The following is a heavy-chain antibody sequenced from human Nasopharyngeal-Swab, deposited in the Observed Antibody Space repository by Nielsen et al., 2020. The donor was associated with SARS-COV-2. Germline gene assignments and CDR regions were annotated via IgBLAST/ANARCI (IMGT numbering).Heavy chain of an antibody. Sequence: GFHWSWFGKLQGRGLEWIGYIYYSGSTYYNPSLKSRVTISVDTSKNQFSLKLSSVTAADTAVYYCARQRGYSGYDEFGFVPPFDYWGQGTLVTVSS. D-gene: IGHD5-12*01. CDR3: ARQRGYSGYDEFGFVPPFDY. CDR1: GFH. J-gene: IGHJ4*02. CDR2: IYYSGST. V-gene: IGHV4-30-4*08.